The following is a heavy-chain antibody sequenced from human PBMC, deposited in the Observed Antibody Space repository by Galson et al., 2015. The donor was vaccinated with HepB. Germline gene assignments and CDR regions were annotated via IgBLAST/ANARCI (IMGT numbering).Heavy chain of an antibody. CDR3: ASSYDSSGYYYEGAFDI. Sequence: QSGAEVKKPGESLKISCKGSGYSFTSYWIGWVRQMPGKGLEWMGIIYPGDSDTRYSPSFQGQVTISADKSISTAYLQWSSLKASDTAMYYCASSYDSSGYYYEGAFDIWGQGTMVTVSS. J-gene: IGHJ3*02. D-gene: IGHD3-22*01. V-gene: IGHV5-51*01. CDR1: GYSFTSYW. CDR2: IYPGDSDT.